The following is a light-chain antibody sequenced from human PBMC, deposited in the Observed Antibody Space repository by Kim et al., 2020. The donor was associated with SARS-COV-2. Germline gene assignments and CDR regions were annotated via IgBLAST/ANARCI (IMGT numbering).Light chain of an antibody. V-gene: IGLV3-1*01. CDR1: KLGDKY. CDR2: QDS. J-gene: IGLJ3*02. Sequence: SYELTQPPSVSVSPGQTASITCSGGKLGDKYACWYQQRPGQSPMLVIYQDSKRPSGIPERFSGSNSGNTATLTIRGTQAMDEADYYCQAWDSSTAVFGGG. CDR3: QAWDSSTAV.